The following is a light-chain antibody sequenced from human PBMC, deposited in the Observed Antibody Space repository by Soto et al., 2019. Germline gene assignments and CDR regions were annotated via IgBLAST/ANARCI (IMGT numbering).Light chain of an antibody. CDR3: QSFDNGVAHGV. Sequence: QSVLTQPPSVSGAPGQRVTISCTGISCDIGSYSFVHWYQQLPGTAPKLLIYGDTNRPSGVPDRFSASKSGTSASLVITGLQAEDEADYFCQSFDNGVAHGVFGGGTKGTVL. J-gene: IGLJ3*02. CDR2: GDT. V-gene: IGLV1-40*01. CDR1: SCDIGSYSF.